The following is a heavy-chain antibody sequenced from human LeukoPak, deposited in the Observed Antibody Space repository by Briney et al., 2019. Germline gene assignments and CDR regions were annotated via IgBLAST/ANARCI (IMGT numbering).Heavy chain of an antibody. CDR2: IKQDGSEK. V-gene: IGHV3-7*01. J-gene: IGHJ4*02. Sequence: PGGSLRLSCAASGFTFSSYWMSWVRQAPGKGLEWVANIKQDGSEKYYVDSVKGRFTISRDNAKNSLYLQMSSLRAEDTAVYYCASTGIAVAGIGSYYFDYWGQGTLVTVSS. D-gene: IGHD6-19*01. CDR3: ASTGIAVAGIGSYYFDY. CDR1: GFTFSSYW.